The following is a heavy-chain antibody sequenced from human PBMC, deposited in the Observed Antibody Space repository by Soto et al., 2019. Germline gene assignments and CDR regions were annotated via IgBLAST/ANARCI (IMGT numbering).Heavy chain of an antibody. J-gene: IGHJ6*02. D-gene: IGHD6-25*01. V-gene: IGHV3-30*03. CDR2: ISYDGSNK. CDR1: GFTFSSYG. CDR3: ASPSPAADMGTYYYGMYV. Sequence: SLRLYCSTSGFTFSSYGRHWVLQAPGEGLEWVAVISYDGSNKYYADSAKGRFTISRDNSKNTLYLQMNSLRAEDTAVYYCASPSPAADMGTYYYGMYVWGQGTTVTVSS.